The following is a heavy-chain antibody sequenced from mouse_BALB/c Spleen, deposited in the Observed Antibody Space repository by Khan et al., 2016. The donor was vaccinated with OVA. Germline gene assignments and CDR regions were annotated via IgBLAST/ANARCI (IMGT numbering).Heavy chain of an antibody. V-gene: IGHV5-6*02. D-gene: IGHD1-1*01. CDR2: ISSGGSYT. CDR3: ARLAYYYDSEGFAY. Sequence: EVKLEESGGDLVKPEGSLKLSCAASGFTFSTYGMSWVRQTPDKRLEWVATISSGGSYTYYPDGVQGRFTISRDNAKNTLYLQMSSLKSEDTAMFYCARLAYYYDSEGFAYWGQGTLVTVSA. CDR1: GFTFSTYG. J-gene: IGHJ3*01.